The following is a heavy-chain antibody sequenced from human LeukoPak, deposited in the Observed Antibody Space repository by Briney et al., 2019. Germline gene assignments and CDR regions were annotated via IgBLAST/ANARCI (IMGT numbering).Heavy chain of an antibody. D-gene: IGHD3-10*02. V-gene: IGHV3-21*01. J-gene: IGHJ6*04. CDR1: GFTFSSYS. Sequence: GGSLRLSSAASGFTFSSYSMNWVRQAPGKGLEWVSSISSSSSYIYYADSVKGRFTISRDNAKNSLYLQMNSLRAEDTAVYYCAELGITMIGGVWGKGTTVTISS. CDR2: ISSSSSYI. CDR3: AELGITMIGGV.